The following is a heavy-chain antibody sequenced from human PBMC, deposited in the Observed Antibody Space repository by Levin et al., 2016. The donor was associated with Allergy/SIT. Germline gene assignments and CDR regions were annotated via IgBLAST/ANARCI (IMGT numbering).Heavy chain of an antibody. D-gene: IGHD5-12*01. V-gene: IGHV1-18*04. CDR1: GYTFKNYG. CDR2: ISTKSDYI. J-gene: IGHJ1*01. Sequence: ASVKVSCKASGYTFKNYGITWVRQAPGQGLEWLGWISTKSDYIVYAQKVQGRVTMTTETSSSTCYMHLRNLTSDDTAVYFCARAYSSSYKIDHWGQGTLVAVSS. CDR3: ARAYSSSYKIDH.